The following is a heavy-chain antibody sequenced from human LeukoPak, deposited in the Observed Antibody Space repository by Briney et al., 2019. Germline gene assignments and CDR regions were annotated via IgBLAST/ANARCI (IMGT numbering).Heavy chain of an antibody. J-gene: IGHJ4*02. CDR2: IYYSGST. D-gene: IGHD1-26*01. Sequence: SQTLSLTCTVSGGSISSGGYYWSWIRQHPGKGLEWIGYIYYSGSTNYNPSLKSRVTISVDTSKSQFSLKLSSVTAADTAVYYCARDRWSGGSYYGLDYWGQGTLVTVSS. CDR3: ARDRWSGGSYYGLDY. V-gene: IGHV4-31*03. CDR1: GGSISSGGYY.